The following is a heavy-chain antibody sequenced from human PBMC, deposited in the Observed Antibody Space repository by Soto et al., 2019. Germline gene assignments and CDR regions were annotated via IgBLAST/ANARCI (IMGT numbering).Heavy chain of an antibody. CDR1: GGSFSGYY. D-gene: IGHD2-15*01. Sequence: PSETLSLTCAVYGGSFSGYYWSWIRQPPGKGLEWIGEINLSGSTNYNPSLKSRVTISVDTSKNHFSLKLSSVTAADTAVYYCARGEGYCSGGSCYRGYYYYGMDVWGQGTTVTVSS. CDR3: ARGEGYCSGGSCYRGYYYYGMDV. CDR2: INLSGST. J-gene: IGHJ6*02. V-gene: IGHV4-34*01.